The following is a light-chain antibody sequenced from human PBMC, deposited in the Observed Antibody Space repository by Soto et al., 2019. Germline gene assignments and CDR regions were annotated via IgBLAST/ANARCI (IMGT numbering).Light chain of an antibody. CDR1: QSVSSS. V-gene: IGKV3-15*01. CDR3: LQYHNWPLT. CDR2: GAS. J-gene: IGKJ4*01. Sequence: EIVLTQSPGTLSLSPGERATLSSRASQSVSSSLAWYQQTHGQAPRILIYGASTGDTDIPARFSGSGSGTDFSLPISRLQSEDFEVYYCLQYHNWPLTFGGGTKVDIK.